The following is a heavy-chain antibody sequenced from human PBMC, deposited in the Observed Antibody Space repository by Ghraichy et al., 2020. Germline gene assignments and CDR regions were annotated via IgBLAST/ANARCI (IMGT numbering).Heavy chain of an antibody. Sequence: GGSLRLSCAASGFTFSSYWMSWVRQAPGKGLEWVANIKQDGSEKYYVDSVKGRFTISRDNAKNSLYLQMNSLRAEDTAVYYCARVEDYYYYGMDVWGQWTTVTVSS. CDR1: GFTFSSYW. J-gene: IGHJ6*02. CDR3: ARVEDYYYYGMDV. CDR2: IKQDGSEK. V-gene: IGHV3-7*04.